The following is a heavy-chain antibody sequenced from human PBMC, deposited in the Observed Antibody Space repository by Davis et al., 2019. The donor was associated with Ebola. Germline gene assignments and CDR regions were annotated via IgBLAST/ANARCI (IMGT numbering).Heavy chain of an antibody. D-gene: IGHD3-3*01. CDR2: ISGSGGSASGGRT. J-gene: IGHJ4*02. Sequence: PGGSLRLSCTASGFTFSTYAMSWVRQAPGKGLEWVSTISGSGGSASGGRTYYADSVKGRFTISRDNSKNTLYLQMNSLRAEDTAVYYCAKVGEYYDFWSGYSPFDYWDQGTLVTVSS. V-gene: IGHV3-23*01. CDR1: GFTFSTYA. CDR3: AKVGEYYDFWSGYSPFDY.